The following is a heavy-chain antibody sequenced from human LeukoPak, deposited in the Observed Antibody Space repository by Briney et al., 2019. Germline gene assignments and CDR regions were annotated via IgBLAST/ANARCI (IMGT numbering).Heavy chain of an antibody. J-gene: IGHJ4*02. CDR1: GFTLSSQN. Sequence: PGGSLRLSCAASGFTLSSQNMHWVRQAPGRGLEWVAVMSADGSTKYYADSVKGRFTISRDNSRNTLYLQMNSLRVEDTAVYSCARDLPFYDNSVYDTAWGQGTLVTVSS. D-gene: IGHD3-22*01. V-gene: IGHV3-30-3*01. CDR3: ARDLPFYDNSVYDTA. CDR2: MSADGSTK.